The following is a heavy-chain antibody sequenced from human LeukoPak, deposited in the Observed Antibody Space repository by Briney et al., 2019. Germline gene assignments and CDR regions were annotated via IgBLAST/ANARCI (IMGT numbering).Heavy chain of an antibody. CDR1: GGSISSSSYY. V-gene: IGHV4-39*07. CDR3: ARFCGRFSPNWFDP. J-gene: IGHJ5*02. Sequence: SETLSLTCTVSGGSISSSSYYWGWIRQPPGKGLEWIGSIYYGGSTYYNPSLKSRVTISVDTSKNQFSLKLSSVTAADTAVYYCARFCGRFSPNWFDPWGQGTLVTVSS. CDR2: IYYGGST. D-gene: IGHD3-3*01.